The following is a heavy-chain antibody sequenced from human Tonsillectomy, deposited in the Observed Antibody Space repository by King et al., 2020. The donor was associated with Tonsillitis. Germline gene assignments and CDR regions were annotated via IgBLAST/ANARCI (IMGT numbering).Heavy chain of an antibody. CDR2: INHGGST. V-gene: IGHV4-34*01. CDR3: ARLGYCTDGVCYRPGGSYYYYMDV. J-gene: IGHJ6*03. CDR1: GGSFSIYS. Sequence: HVQLQQWGAGLLKPSETLSLTCAVYGGSFSIYSWSWIRQPPGKGLEWIGEINHGGSTNYNPSLKSRVTLSVDTSKSQFSLKLSSVTAADTAVYYCARLGYCTDGVCYRPGGSYYYYMDVWSKGTTVTVSS. D-gene: IGHD2-8*01.